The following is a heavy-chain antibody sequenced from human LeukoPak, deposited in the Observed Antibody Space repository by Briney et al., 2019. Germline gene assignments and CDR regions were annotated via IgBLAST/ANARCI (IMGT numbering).Heavy chain of an antibody. Sequence: PGGSLRLSCAASGFTFSNYAMHWVRQTPGKGLEWVAVISYDGSNKYYADSVKGRFTISRDNSENTLYLQMNSLRAEDTAIYYCARGLPATLLDYWGQGTLVTVSS. J-gene: IGHJ4*02. CDR2: ISYDGSNK. CDR3: ARGLPATLLDY. V-gene: IGHV3-30-3*01. D-gene: IGHD2-2*01. CDR1: GFTFSNYA.